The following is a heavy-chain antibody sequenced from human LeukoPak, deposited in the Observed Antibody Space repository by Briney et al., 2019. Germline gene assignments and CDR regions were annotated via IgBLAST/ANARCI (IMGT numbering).Heavy chain of an antibody. CDR1: GFAFSSQA. Sequence: PGGSLRLSCAASGFAFSSQAMGWVRQAPGKGLEWVSVISDSGDTTYYADSVKGRFTISRDNSKNTLYLQLNSLRAEDTAIYYCAKDARRSDGWYFFDHWGQGALVTVS. J-gene: IGHJ4*02. CDR2: ISDSGDTT. V-gene: IGHV3-23*01. CDR3: AKDARRSDGWYFFDH. D-gene: IGHD6-19*01.